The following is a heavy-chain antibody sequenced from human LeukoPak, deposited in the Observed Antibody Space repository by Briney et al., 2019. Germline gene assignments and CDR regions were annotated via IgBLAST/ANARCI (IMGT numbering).Heavy chain of an antibody. D-gene: IGHD3-22*01. J-gene: IGHJ4*02. CDR1: GFTFSSYA. CDR2: ISGSGGST. V-gene: IGHV3-23*01. Sequence: GGSRRLSCAASGFTFSSYAMSWVRQAPGKGLEWVSAISGSGGSTYYADSVKGRFTISRDNSKNTLYLQMNSLRAEDTAVYYCARVGPYYYDSSGYYFDYWGQGTLVTVSS. CDR3: ARVGPYYYDSSGYYFDY.